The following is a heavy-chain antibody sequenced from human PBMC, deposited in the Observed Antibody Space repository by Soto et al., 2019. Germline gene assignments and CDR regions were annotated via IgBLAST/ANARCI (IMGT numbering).Heavy chain of an antibody. J-gene: IGHJ4*02. Sequence: QVQLVESGGGVVQPGMSLSLSCADSGFTFSEYDMHWVHQAPGKGLEWVALISYLGTKTDYADSVKGRFTISRDNFKKTDSLQMQSLRAEDSAVYFCARTDTGGTYFEFWGRGTLVTVSS. V-gene: IGHV3-33*08. D-gene: IGHD3-16*01. CDR2: ISYLGTKT. CDR3: ARTDTGGTYFEF. CDR1: GFTFSEYD.